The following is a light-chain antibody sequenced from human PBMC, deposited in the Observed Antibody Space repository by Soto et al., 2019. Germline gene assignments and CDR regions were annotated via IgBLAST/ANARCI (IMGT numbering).Light chain of an antibody. CDR3: QQLNTLPFT. CDR1: HDISTY. J-gene: IGKJ5*01. Sequence: DLQFTQSPSLLSASVGDRVTITCRASHDISTYLAWYQQKPGKAPKLMIYEASTLQSGVPSRFSGSGSGTEFTLTISGLLPEDFATYHCQQLNTLPFTFGQGTRLEIK. V-gene: IGKV1-9*01. CDR2: EAS.